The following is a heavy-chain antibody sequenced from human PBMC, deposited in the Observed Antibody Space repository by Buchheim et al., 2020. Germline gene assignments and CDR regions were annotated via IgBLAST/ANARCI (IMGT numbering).Heavy chain of an antibody. CDR2: ISSSGNTI. CDR3: ARVSSLVGFFDF. CDR1: GFTFSSYE. V-gene: IGHV3-48*03. J-gene: IGHJ4*02. Sequence: EVQLVDSGGGLVQPGGSLRLSCAASGFTFSSYEMNWVRQAPGKGLEWVSYISSSGNTIYYADSVKGRFTISRDNAKNSLYPQMNSLRAEDTAVYYCARVSSLVGFFDFWGQGTL. D-gene: IGHD1-26*01.